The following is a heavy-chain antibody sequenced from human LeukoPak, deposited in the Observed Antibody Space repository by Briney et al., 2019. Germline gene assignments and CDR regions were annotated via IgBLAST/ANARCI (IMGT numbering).Heavy chain of an antibody. CDR2: IIPILGIA. V-gene: IGHV1-69*04. CDR1: GGTFSSYA. J-gene: IGHJ6*02. CDR3: ARGSVPYGMDV. Sequence: SVKVSCKASGGTFSSYAISWVRQAPGQGLEWMGRIIPILGIANSAQKFQGRVTITADKPTSTAYMELSSLRSEDTAVYYCARGSVPYGMDVWGQGTTVTVSS.